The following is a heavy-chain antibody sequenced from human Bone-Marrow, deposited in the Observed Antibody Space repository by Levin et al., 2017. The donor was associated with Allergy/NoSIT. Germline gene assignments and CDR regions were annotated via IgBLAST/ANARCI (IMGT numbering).Heavy chain of an antibody. J-gene: IGHJ6*02. D-gene: IGHD4-23*01. V-gene: IGHV1-69*13. CDR1: GDSFSTHT. Sequence: SVKVSCKSSGDSFSTHTVTWVRQAPGQGLEWMGDLVPIFGTPAYAQKFHGRVTITADASTATAYMELTSLRSDDTAVYYCAGDSFDYGGGGGTHAFDVWGQGTTVTVSS. CDR2: LVPIFGTP. CDR3: AGDSFDYGGGGGTHAFDV.